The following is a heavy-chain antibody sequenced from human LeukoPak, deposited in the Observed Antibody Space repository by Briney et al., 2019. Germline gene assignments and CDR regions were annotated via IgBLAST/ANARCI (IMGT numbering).Heavy chain of an antibody. D-gene: IGHD6-13*01. CDR2: ISSSSSTI. CDR1: GFTFSSYS. CDR3: ARRQGIAAAEIDY. J-gene: IGHJ4*02. V-gene: IGHV3-48*02. Sequence: GGSLRLSCAASGFTFSSYSMNWVRQAPGKGLEWVSYISSSSSTIYYADSVKGRFTISRDNAKNSLYLQVNSLRDEDTAVYYCARRQGIAAAEIDYWGQGTLVTVSS.